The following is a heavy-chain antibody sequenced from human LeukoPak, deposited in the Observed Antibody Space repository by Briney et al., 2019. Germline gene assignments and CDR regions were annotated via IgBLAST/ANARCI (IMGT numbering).Heavy chain of an antibody. V-gene: IGHV1-69*05. CDR1: GGTFSSYA. CDR3: APGAENWFDP. J-gene: IGHJ5*02. Sequence: SVKVSCKASGGTFSSYAIRWVRQAPGQGLEWMGGIIPIFGTANYAQKLQGRVTITTDESTSPAYMELSSLRSEDTAVYYCAPGAENWFDPWGQGTLVTVSS. CDR2: IIPIFGTA. D-gene: IGHD3-10*01.